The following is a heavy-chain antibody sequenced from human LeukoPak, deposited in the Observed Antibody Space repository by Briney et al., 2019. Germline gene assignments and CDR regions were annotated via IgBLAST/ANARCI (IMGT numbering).Heavy chain of an antibody. V-gene: IGHV4-4*02. CDR3: ARGFGDDY. J-gene: IGHJ4*02. D-gene: IGHD3-10*01. Sequence: SETLSLTCAVSGGSISSSNWWSWVRQPPGKGLEWIGEIYHSGSTYYNPSLKSRVTISVDTSKNQFSLKLSSVTAADTAVYYCARGFGDDYWGQGTLVTVSS. CDR1: GGSISSSNW. CDR2: IYHSGST.